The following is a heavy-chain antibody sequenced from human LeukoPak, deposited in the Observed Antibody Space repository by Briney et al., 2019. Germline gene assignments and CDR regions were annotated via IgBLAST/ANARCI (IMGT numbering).Heavy chain of an antibody. CDR1: GFTFSSYA. J-gene: IGHJ6*03. V-gene: IGHV3-23*01. D-gene: IGHD6-19*01. CDR3: AKPHIAVAGTYYYYMDV. CDR2: ISGSGGST. Sequence: GGSLRLSCAASGFTFSSYAMSWVRQAPGKGLEWVSAISGSGGSTYYADSVKGRFTISRDNSKNTLYLQMNSLRAEDTAVYCCAKPHIAVAGTYYYYMDVWGKGTTVTVSS.